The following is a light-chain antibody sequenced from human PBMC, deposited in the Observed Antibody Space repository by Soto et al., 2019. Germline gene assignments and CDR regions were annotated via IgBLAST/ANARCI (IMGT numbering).Light chain of an antibody. Sequence: DIQMTQSPPTLPASVGDRVRITCRASQSINRWLAWYQQKPGKAPKLLIYDVSTLQSGVPSRFSGSGSETDFTLTSSSLQPDDFATYYCQQYNAYYTFGQGTKVEIK. V-gene: IGKV1-5*01. CDR3: QQYNAYYT. CDR2: DVS. J-gene: IGKJ2*01. CDR1: QSINRW.